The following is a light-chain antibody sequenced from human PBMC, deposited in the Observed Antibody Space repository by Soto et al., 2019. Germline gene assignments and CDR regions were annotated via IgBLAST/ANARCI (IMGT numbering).Light chain of an antibody. Sequence: DIQLTQSPSTLSATVGDSVTITRRASQNIRNLLAWYQQKPGKAPKTRIFDASTLKTGVPSRLGGSGSGAEFNFTITGMQPDDFATYFCQQYYTYSTFGQGTRLEIK. CDR3: QQYYTYST. J-gene: IGKJ5*01. CDR2: DAS. V-gene: IGKV1-5*01. CDR1: QNIRNL.